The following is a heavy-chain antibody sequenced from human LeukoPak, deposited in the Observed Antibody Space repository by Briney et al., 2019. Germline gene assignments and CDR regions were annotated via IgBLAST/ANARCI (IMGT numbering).Heavy chain of an antibody. Sequence: SQTLSLTCAISGDSVSSNSVTWNWIRQSPSRGLKWLGRTYYRSTWYNDYAVSVRGRITVNPDTSKNQFSLHLNSVTPEDTAVYYCARRLTQYDCFDPWGQGILVTVSS. V-gene: IGHV6-1*01. CDR2: TYYRSTWYN. D-gene: IGHD2-2*01. CDR3: ARRLTQYDCFDP. CDR1: GDSVSSNSVT. J-gene: IGHJ5*02.